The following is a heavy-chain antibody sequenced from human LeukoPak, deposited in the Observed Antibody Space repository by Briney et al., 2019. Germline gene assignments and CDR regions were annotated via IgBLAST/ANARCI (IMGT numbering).Heavy chain of an antibody. D-gene: IGHD3-16*01. CDR2: ISSSSSYI. CDR3: ASYSYGYTPSSPFDY. J-gene: IGHJ4*02. V-gene: IGHV3-21*06. Sequence: PGGSLRLSCAASGFTFSSYSMNWVRQAPGKGLEWVSSISSSSSYIYYADSVKGRFTISRDNAKNSLYLQMNSLRAEDTAVYYCASYSYGYTPSSPFDYWGQGTLVTVSS. CDR1: GFTFSSYS.